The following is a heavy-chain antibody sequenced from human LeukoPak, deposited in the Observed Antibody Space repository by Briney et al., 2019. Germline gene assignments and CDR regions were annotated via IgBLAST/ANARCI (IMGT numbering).Heavy chain of an antibody. D-gene: IGHD3-22*01. CDR3: ASTGIRDSASSGYYSRAFDI. J-gene: IGHJ3*02. CDR1: GYSLTSYW. Sequence: GESLKISGKGSGYSLTSYWIGWVRQMPGKGLEWMGIIYPGDSDTRYSPSFQGQVTISADKSISTAYLQWSSLKASDTAMYYCASTGIRDSASSGYYSRAFDIWGQGTMVTVSS. V-gene: IGHV5-51*01. CDR2: IYPGDSDT.